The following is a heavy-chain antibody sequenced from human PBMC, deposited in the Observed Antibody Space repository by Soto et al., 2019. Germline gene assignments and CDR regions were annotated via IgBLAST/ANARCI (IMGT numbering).Heavy chain of an antibody. CDR3: AKAFYDSSGKRYYYYYGMDV. V-gene: IGHV3-23*01. CDR2: ISGSGGST. Sequence: GGSLRLSCAASGFTFSSYAMSWVRQAPGKGLEWVSAISGSGGSTYYADSVKGRFTIPRDNSKNTLYLQMNSLRAEDTAVYYCAKAFYDSSGKRYYYYYGMDVWGQGTTVTVSS. CDR1: GFTFSSYA. J-gene: IGHJ6*02. D-gene: IGHD3-22*01.